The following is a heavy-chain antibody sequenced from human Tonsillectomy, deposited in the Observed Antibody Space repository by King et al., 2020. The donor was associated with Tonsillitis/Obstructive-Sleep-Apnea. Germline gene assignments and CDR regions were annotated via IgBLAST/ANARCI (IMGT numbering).Heavy chain of an antibody. CDR1: GYTFTSYY. D-gene: IGHD3-3*01. Sequence: VQLVESGAEVKKPGASVKVSCKASGYTFTSYYMHWVRQAPGQGLEWMGIINPSGGSTSYAQKFQGRVTMPRDTSTSTVYMELSSLRSEDTAVYYCARDNRASYYDFWSGPADWGQGTLVTVSS. J-gene: IGHJ4*02. V-gene: IGHV1-46*01. CDR2: INPSGGST. CDR3: ARDNRASYYDFWSGPAD.